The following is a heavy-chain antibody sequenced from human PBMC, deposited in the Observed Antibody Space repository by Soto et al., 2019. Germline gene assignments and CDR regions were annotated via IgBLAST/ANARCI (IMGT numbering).Heavy chain of an antibody. J-gene: IGHJ4*02. Sequence: ASVKVGCKGYGYTFTSYGLSWVRQAPGQGLEWMGWISAYNGSTNYAQKLQGRVTMTTDTSTSTAYMELRSLRSDDTAVYYCARDRGWYVFDYWGQGTLVTVSS. V-gene: IGHV1-18*01. D-gene: IGHD6-19*01. CDR1: GYTFTSYG. CDR3: ARDRGWYVFDY. CDR2: ISAYNGST.